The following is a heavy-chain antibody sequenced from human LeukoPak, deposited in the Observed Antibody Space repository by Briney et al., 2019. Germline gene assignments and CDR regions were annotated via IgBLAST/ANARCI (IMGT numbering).Heavy chain of an antibody. D-gene: IGHD2-8*01. CDR3: ARSNYCTNGVCLSSWPFDY. CDR1: GGTFSSYA. J-gene: IGHJ4*02. Sequence: SVKVSCKASGGTFSSYAISWVRQAPGQGLEWMGGIIPIFGTANYAQKFQGRVTITADKSTGTAYMELSSLRSEDTAVYYCARSNYCTNGVCLSSWPFDYWGQGTLVTVSS. CDR2: IIPIFGTA. V-gene: IGHV1-69*06.